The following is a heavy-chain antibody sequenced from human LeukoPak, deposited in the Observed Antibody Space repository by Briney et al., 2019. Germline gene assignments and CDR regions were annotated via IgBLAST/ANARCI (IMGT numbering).Heavy chain of an antibody. CDR3: ARDRDARSSGWPEADAFDI. J-gene: IGHJ3*02. Sequence: ASVKVSCKASGYTFTSYAMNWVRQAPGQGLEWMGWINTNTGNPTYAQGFTGRFVFSLDTSVSTAYLQISSLKAEDTAVYYCARDRDARSSGWPEADAFDIWGQGTMVTVSS. D-gene: IGHD6-19*01. V-gene: IGHV7-4-1*02. CDR1: GYTFTSYA. CDR2: INTNTGNP.